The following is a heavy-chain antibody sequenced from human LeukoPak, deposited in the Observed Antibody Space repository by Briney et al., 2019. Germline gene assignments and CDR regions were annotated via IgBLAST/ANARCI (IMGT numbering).Heavy chain of an antibody. CDR1: GFTFSSYA. J-gene: IGHJ4*02. CDR3: AKDGSVGAVAGFYYFDY. V-gene: IGHV3-33*06. D-gene: IGHD6-19*01. Sequence: GGSLRLSCAASGFTFSSYAMHWVRQAPGKGLEWVAVIWDDGSNKYYADSVKGRFTISRDNSKNTLYLQMKRLRAEETGVYYCAKDGSVGAVAGFYYFDYWAQGPLVPVSS. CDR2: IWDDGSNK.